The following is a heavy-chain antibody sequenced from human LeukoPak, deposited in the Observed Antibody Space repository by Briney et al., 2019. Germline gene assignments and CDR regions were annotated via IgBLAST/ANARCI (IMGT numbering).Heavy chain of an antibody. Sequence: ASVTVSCKASGYTFTGYYMHWVRQAPGQGLEWMGLINPNSGGTNYAQNFQGRVTMTRDTSISTAYMEVSRLRSDDTAVYYCARPSDLYRGDAFDIWGQGTMVTVSS. D-gene: IGHD2-15*01. CDR3: ARPSDLYRGDAFDI. J-gene: IGHJ3*02. CDR2: INPNSGGT. CDR1: GYTFTGYY. V-gene: IGHV1-2*02.